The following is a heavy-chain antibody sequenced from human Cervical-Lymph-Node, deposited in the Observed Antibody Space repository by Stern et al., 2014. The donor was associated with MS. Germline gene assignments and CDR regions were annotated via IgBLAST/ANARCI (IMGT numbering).Heavy chain of an antibody. V-gene: IGHV7-4-1*02. D-gene: IGHD6-19*01. Sequence: QLVQSGSELKKPGASVKVSCKASGYTFNNYSMNWVRQAPGQGLEWMGWISTNTGDPDYAQGVTGRFVFSMDTSVSTAYLQITSLKAEDTAVYYCARPNDSSGLFDQWGQGTLVTVSS. CDR3: ARPNDSSGLFDQ. J-gene: IGHJ5*02. CDR1: GYTFNNYS. CDR2: ISTNTGDP.